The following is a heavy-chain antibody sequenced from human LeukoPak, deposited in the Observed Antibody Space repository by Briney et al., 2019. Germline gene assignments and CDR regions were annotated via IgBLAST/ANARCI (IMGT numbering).Heavy chain of an antibody. V-gene: IGHV3-30*18. CDR3: AKGRYYYDSSGYFFDY. D-gene: IGHD3-22*01. CDR2: ISYDGSNK. CDR1: GFTFSSYG. J-gene: IGHJ4*02. Sequence: GRSLRLSCAASGFTFSSYGMHWVRQAPGKGLEWVAVISYDGSNKYYADSVKGRFTITRDNSKNTLYLQMNSLRAEDTAVYYCAKGRYYYDSSGYFFDYWGQGTLVTVSS.